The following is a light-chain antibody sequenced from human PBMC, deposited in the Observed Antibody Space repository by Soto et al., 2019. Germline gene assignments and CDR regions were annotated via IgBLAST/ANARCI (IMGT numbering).Light chain of an antibody. Sequence: DIHMTQSPSSLSASVGDRVTITCRASQNIKKCLNWYQQRPGKAPSALIHATSTLQNGVSSRFSGSGSDTDFTLTITSLQPEDFATYFCQQSYSSPLTFGGGTKVKL. J-gene: IGKJ4*01. CDR3: QQSYSSPLT. CDR2: ATS. V-gene: IGKV1-39*01. CDR1: QNIKKC.